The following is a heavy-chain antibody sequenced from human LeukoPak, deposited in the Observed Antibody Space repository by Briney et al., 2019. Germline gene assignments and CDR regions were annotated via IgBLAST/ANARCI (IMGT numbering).Heavy chain of an antibody. J-gene: IGHJ3*02. CDR2: IYSGGST. Sequence: PGGSLRLSCAASGLTFSNAWMSWVRQAPGKGLEWVSVIYSGGSTYYADSVKGRFTISRDNSKNTLYLQMNSLRAEDTAVYYCARAPGGWYSAFDIWGQGTMVTVSS. CDR1: GLTFSNAW. D-gene: IGHD6-19*01. CDR3: ARAPGGWYSAFDI. V-gene: IGHV3-66*01.